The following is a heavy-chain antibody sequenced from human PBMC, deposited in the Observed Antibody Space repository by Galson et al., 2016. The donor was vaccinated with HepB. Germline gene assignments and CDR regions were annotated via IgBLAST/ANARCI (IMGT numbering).Heavy chain of an antibody. CDR3: AKDAILACGTGCYADY. Sequence: SLRLSCAGSGFTFRSYGIHWVRQAPGKGLELVAVISYDGTNKYYADSLKGRFTISRDNSKNTLYLQMNSLRAEDTAVYYCAKDAILACGTGCYADYWGQGTLVTVSS. CDR2: ISYDGTNK. J-gene: IGHJ4*02. V-gene: IGHV3-30*18. CDR1: GFTFRSYG. D-gene: IGHD2-2*01.